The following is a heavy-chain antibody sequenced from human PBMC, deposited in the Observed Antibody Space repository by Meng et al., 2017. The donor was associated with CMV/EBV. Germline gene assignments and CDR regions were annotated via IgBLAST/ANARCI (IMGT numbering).Heavy chain of an antibody. Sequence: LSLTCAASGFTFSSYSMNWVRQAPGKGLEWVSSISSSSSYIYYADSVKGRFTISRDNAKNSLYLQMNSLRAEDTAVYYCARDPIVVVPAALIGDAFDIWGQGTMVTVSS. V-gene: IGHV3-21*01. CDR1: GFTFSSYS. D-gene: IGHD2-2*01. CDR3: ARDPIVVVPAALIGDAFDI. J-gene: IGHJ3*02. CDR2: ISSSSSYI.